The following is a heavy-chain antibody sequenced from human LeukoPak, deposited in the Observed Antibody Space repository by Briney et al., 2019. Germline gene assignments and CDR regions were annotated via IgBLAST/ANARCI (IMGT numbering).Heavy chain of an antibody. CDR3: ASGYYYVY. CDR2: IYSGGST. Sequence: ETLSLTCAVYGGSFSGYYWSWVRQAPGKGLEWVSVIYSGGSTYYADSVKGRFTISRDNSKNTLYLQMNSLRAEDTAVYYCASGYYYVYWGQGTLVTASS. CDR1: GGSFSGYY. D-gene: IGHD3-22*01. J-gene: IGHJ4*02. V-gene: IGHV3-53*01.